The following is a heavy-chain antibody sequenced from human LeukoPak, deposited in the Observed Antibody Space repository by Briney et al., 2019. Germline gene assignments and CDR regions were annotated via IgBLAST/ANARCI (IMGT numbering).Heavy chain of an antibody. V-gene: IGHV1-2*02. Sequence: GASVKVSCSASEPPFTAYYIHWLRQAPGQGPEWMGWIKPDSGSSHYAQKFQGRVTMTSDTSSNSAYMDLTRLKSDDTTVYYCASARFPITVAGLYYLDYWGQGALVTVSS. J-gene: IGHJ4*02. D-gene: IGHD6-19*01. CDR3: ASARFPITVAGLYYLDY. CDR1: EPPFTAYY. CDR2: IKPDSGSS.